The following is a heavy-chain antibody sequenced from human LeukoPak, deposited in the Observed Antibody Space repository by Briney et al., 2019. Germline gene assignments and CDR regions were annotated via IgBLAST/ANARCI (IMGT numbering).Heavy chain of an antibody. J-gene: IGHJ2*01. CDR1: GFTFSSYS. Sequence: GGSLRLSCAASGFTFSSYSMNWVRQAPGKGLEWVSSISSSSSYIYHADSVKGRFTISRDNSKNTLYLQMNSLRAEDTAVYYCARDKGNTVTTNWYFDLWGRDTLVTVSS. CDR3: ARDKGNTVTTNWYFDL. V-gene: IGHV3-21*04. CDR2: ISSSSSYI. D-gene: IGHD4-17*01.